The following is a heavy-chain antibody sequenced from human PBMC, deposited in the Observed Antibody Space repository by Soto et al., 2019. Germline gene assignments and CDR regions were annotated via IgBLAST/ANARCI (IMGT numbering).Heavy chain of an antibody. V-gene: IGHV4-38-2*02. CDR2: IYHSGST. CDR1: GYSISSGYY. CDR3: AGDQSLYYYDSSGYSPATYYYGMEV. D-gene: IGHD3-22*01. J-gene: IGHJ6*02. Sequence: PEKLRVTYAVSGYSISSGYYWGRIRQPPGKGLECIGSIYHSGSTYYNPSLKSRVTISVDTSKNQFSLKLSSVTAADTAVYYCAGDQSLYYYDSSGYSPATYYYGMEVWGQG.